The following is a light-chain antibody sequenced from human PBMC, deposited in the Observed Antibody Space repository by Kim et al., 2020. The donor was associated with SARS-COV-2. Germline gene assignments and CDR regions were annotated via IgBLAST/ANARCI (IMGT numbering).Light chain of an antibody. V-gene: IGLV10-54*04. CDR3: SAWDRRLSAWV. J-gene: IGLJ3*02. CDR2: RNN. CDR1: SRSVGAQG. Sequence: RPATPPCTGDSRSVGAQGATWLQQHQGHPPKLLSNRNNNRPSGFSERFSASRSGNTASLTIAGLQPDDEGDYYCSAWDRRLSAWVFGEGTQLTVL.